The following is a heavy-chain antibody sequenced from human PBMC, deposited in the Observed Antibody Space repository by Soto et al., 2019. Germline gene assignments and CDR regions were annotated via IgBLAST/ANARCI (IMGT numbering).Heavy chain of an antibody. CDR1: GFTFSSYG. CDR2: IWYDGSNK. Sequence: QVQLVESGGGVVQPGRSLRLSCAASGFTFSSYGMHWVRQAPGKGLEWVAVIWYDGSNKYYADSVKGRFTISRDNSKNTLYLQMNSLRAEYTAVYYCASEYCSGGRCYYYGMDVWGQGTTGTVSS. CDR3: ASEYCSGGRCYYYGMDV. V-gene: IGHV3-33*01. J-gene: IGHJ6*01. D-gene: IGHD2-15*01.